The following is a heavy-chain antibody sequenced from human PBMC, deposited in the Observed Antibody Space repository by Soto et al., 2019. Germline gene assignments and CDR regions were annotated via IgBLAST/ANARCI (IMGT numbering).Heavy chain of an antibody. CDR3: ARVGTAAAGRGGSDS. J-gene: IGHJ4*02. D-gene: IGHD6-13*01. V-gene: IGHV1-3*01. Sequence: ASVKVSCKASGYTFTSYAMHWVRQAPGQRLEWMGWINAGNGNTKYSQKFQGRVTITRDTSASTAYMELSSLRSEDTAVYYCARVGTAAAGRGGSDSWGQGTLVTVSS. CDR2: INAGNGNT. CDR1: GYTFTSYA.